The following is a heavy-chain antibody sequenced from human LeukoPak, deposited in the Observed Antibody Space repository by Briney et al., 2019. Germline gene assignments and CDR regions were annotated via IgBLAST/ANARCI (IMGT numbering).Heavy chain of an antibody. CDR3: ANASKRTVTTYFDY. J-gene: IGHJ4*02. V-gene: IGHV3-9*03. CDR1: GFTFDDYA. D-gene: IGHD4-17*01. CDR2: ISWNSGSI. Sequence: GGSLRLSCAASGFTFDDYAMHWVRQAPGKGLEWVSGISWNSGSIGYADSVKGRFTISRDNAKNSLYLQMNSLRAEDMALYYCANASKRTVTTYFDYWGQGTLVTVSS.